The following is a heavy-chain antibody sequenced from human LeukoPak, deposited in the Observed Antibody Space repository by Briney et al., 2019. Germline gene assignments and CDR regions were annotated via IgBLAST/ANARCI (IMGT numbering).Heavy chain of an antibody. CDR2: IIPIFGTA. Sequence: GASVKVSCKASGGTFSSYAISWVRQAPGQGLEWMGGIIPIFGTANYAQKFQGRVTITTDESTSTAYMELSSLRSEDTAVYYCARGRWFGELKGLWGQGTLVTVSS. CDR1: GGTFSSYA. V-gene: IGHV1-69*05. CDR3: ARGRWFGELKGL. D-gene: IGHD3-10*01. J-gene: IGHJ4*02.